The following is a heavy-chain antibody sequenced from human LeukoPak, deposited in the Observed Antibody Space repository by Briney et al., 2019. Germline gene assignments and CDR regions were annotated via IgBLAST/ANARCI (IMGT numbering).Heavy chain of an antibody. V-gene: IGHV1-46*01. D-gene: IGHD6-13*01. CDR2: INPSGGST. Sequence: ASVKVSCKASGYTFTSYYMHWVRQAPGQGLEWMGIINPSGGSTSYAQKFQGRVTMTRDMSTSTVYMELSSLRSEDTAVYYCARNRGSSSSSNYYYYMDVWGKGTTVTVSS. J-gene: IGHJ6*03. CDR1: GYTFTSYY. CDR3: ARNRGSSSSSNYYYYMDV.